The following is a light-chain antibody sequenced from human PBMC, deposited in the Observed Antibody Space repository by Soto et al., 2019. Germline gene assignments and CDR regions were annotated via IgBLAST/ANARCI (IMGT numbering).Light chain of an antibody. J-gene: IGLJ2*01. Sequence: QSALTQPPSASGSTGQSVTISCTGTSSDVGGYNYVSLYQQHPGKAPKLMIYEVIKRPSGVPDRFSGSTSGNTASLTVSGLHAEDEADYHCMSYAGSNNMVFGGGIKLTVL. CDR1: SSDVGGYNY. CDR2: EVI. CDR3: MSYAGSNNMV. V-gene: IGLV2-8*01.